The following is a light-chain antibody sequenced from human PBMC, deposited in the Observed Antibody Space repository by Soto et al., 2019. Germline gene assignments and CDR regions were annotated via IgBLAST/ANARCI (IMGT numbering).Light chain of an antibody. J-gene: IGLJ3*02. Sequence: GASSDVGGYDYVSWYQQYPGKGPKLIIYEVNNRPLGVSSRFSGSKSGNTASLTISGLQADDEADYFCGSYSNTKSRVFGGGTK. CDR2: EVN. CDR3: GSYSNTKSRV. CDR1: SSDVGGYDY. V-gene: IGLV2-14*01.